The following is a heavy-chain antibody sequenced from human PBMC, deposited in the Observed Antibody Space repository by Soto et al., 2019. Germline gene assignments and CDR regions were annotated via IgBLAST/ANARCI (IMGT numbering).Heavy chain of an antibody. D-gene: IGHD6-19*01. J-gene: IGHJ4*02. Sequence: QVQLQESGPGLLKPSETLSLTCTISGASTGGYYWSWIRQSPGKGLEWIGYVFSSGSTNYNPSLQGRVAISIAASKRQFSLRLASVTAADTALYYCARHWWSSGSYLVFDSWGQGTLVTVSS. CDR2: VFSSGST. CDR3: ARHWWSSGSYLVFDS. CDR1: GASTGGYY. V-gene: IGHV4-59*08.